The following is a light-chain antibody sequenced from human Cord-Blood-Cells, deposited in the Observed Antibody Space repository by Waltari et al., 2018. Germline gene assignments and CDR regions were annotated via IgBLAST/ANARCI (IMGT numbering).Light chain of an antibody. Sequence: DIQMTQSPSTLSASVGDRVTITCLASQSISSWLAWYQQKPGKAPKLLISVDSSLESGVPSRFSGSGSGTEFTLTISSLQPDDFATYYCQQYNSYSPRTFGQGTKVEIK. V-gene: IGKV1-5*01. J-gene: IGKJ1*01. CDR1: QSISSW. CDR2: VDS. CDR3: QQYNSYSPRT.